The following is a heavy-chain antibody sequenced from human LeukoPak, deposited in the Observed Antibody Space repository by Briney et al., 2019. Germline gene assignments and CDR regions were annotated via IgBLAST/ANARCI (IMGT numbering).Heavy chain of an antibody. CDR3: ARDKEDNSGWDY. CDR1: GFTFSSYE. D-gene: IGHD6-19*01. V-gene: IGHV3-48*03. CDR2: ISSSGTKI. J-gene: IGHJ4*02. Sequence: GGSLRLSCAASGFTFSSYEMNWVRQAPGKGLEWVSHISSSGTKIYSADSVKGRFTISRDNAKNSLYLQMSSLRAEDTAVYYCARDKEDNSGWDYWGQGILVTVSS.